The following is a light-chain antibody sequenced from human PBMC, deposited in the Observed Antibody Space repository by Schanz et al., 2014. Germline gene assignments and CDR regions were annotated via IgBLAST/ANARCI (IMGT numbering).Light chain of an antibody. Sequence: QSALTQPRSVSGSPGQSVTISCTGTSSDVGGYNYVSWYQQHPGTAPKLMISDVSNRPSGVSDRFSGSKSGNTASLTISGLQTEDEADYYCSSYTSSSTLVVFGGGTKLTVL. CDR1: SSDVGGYNY. CDR2: DVS. CDR3: SSYTSSSTLVV. J-gene: IGLJ2*01. V-gene: IGLV2-14*01.